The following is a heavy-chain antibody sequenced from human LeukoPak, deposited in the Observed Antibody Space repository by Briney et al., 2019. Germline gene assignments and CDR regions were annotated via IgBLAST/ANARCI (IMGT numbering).Heavy chain of an antibody. Sequence: ASVKVSCKASGGTFSSYAISWVRQAPGQGLEWTGRIIPILGIANYAQKFQGRVTITADKSTSTAYMELSSLRSEDTAVYYCASRRYYYDSSGYYLDYWGQGTLVTVSS. CDR3: ASRRYYYDSSGYYLDY. J-gene: IGHJ4*02. CDR1: GGTFSSYA. CDR2: IIPILGIA. V-gene: IGHV1-69*04. D-gene: IGHD3-22*01.